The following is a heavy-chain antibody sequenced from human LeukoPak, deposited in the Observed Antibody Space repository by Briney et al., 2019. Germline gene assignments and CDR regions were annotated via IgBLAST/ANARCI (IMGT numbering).Heavy chain of an antibody. D-gene: IGHD6-6*01. Sequence: SETLSLTCTVSGASINSHYRSWIRQPPGKGLEWIGHIYYNGSPNYNPSLKSRVTISVDTSKNQFYLKLTSVTAADTAVYYCAKHQTSTSKYFDYWGQGTLVTVSS. CDR2: IYYNGSP. J-gene: IGHJ4*02. CDR1: GASINSHY. V-gene: IGHV4-59*08. CDR3: AKHQTSTSKYFDY.